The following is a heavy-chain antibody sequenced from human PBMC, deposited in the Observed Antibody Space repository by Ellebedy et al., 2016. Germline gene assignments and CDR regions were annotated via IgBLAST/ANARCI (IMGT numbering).Heavy chain of an antibody. CDR2: IWNDGSYK. J-gene: IGHJ4*02. V-gene: IGHV3-33*03. CDR3: AKDRMGAMLGFDS. D-gene: IGHD3-16*01. CDR1: GFSFRSYA. Sequence: GGSLRLXXATSGFSFRSYAMNWVRQAPGKGLAWVAVIWNDGSYKYYGDTVKGRFTISRDNSKNTLYLQMNSLRAEDTAVYYCAKDRMGAMLGFDSWGQGTLVTVSS.